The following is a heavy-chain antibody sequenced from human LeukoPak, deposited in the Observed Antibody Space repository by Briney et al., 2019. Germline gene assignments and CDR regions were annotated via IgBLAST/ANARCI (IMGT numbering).Heavy chain of an antibody. J-gene: IGHJ5*02. V-gene: IGHV1-46*01. Sequence: ASVKVSCKASGYTFTSYYMHWVRQAPGQGLEWMGIINPSGGSTSYAQKFQGRVTMTRDMSTSTVYMELSSLRSEDTAVYYCARESSYSSSWYGDWFDPWGQGTLVTVSS. D-gene: IGHD6-13*01. CDR1: GYTFTSYY. CDR2: INPSGGST. CDR3: ARESSYSSSWYGDWFDP.